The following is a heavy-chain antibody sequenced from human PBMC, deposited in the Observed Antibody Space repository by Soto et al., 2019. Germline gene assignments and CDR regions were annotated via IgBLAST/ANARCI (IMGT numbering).Heavy chain of an antibody. V-gene: IGHV4-30-2*01. Sequence: QLQLQESGSGLVKPSQTLSLTCAVSGGSISSGGYSWSWIRQPPGMGLEWIAYIYHSGSTYYNPSLKRRVTLPVDSSKNQFSLKLSAVTAADTAVYYCARVPDRWGQGTLVTVSS. CDR2: IYHSGST. D-gene: IGHD2-2*01. CDR3: ARVPDR. CDR1: GGSISSGGYS. J-gene: IGHJ5*02.